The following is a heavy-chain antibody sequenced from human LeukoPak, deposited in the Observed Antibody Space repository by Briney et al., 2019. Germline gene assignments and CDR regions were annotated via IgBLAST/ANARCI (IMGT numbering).Heavy chain of an antibody. CDR1: GYSFTSYW. V-gene: IGHV5-51*01. D-gene: IGHD5-18*01. J-gene: IGHJ5*02. CDR3: ARPTSGIQLWDRGYNWFDP. CDR2: IYPGDSDT. Sequence: GESLKISCKGSGYSFTSYWIGWVRQMPGKGLEWMGIIYPGDSDTRYSPSFQGPVTISADKSISTAYLQWSSLKPSDTAMYYCARPTSGIQLWDRGYNWFDPWGQGTLVTVSS.